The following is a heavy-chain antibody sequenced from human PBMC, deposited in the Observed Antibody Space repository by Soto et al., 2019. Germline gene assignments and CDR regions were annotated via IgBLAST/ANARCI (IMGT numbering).Heavy chain of an antibody. CDR1: GASISSIGYY. CDR2: IYHSGTT. Sequence: QVQLQESGPGLVQPSQTLSLTCSVSGASISSIGYYWTWIRQHPGEGLEWIGYIYHSGTTYYNPSLQSRLTISMDTSENQFSLRLRSVTAADTAVYYCGGVSDRVTPDTVLDWGQGILVTVAS. CDR3: GGVSDRVTPDTVLD. V-gene: IGHV4-31*03. J-gene: IGHJ4*02. D-gene: IGHD4-4*01.